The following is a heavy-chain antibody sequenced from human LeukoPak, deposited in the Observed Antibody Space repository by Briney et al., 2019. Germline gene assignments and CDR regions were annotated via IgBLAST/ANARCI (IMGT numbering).Heavy chain of an antibody. J-gene: IGHJ6*03. D-gene: IGHD3-9*01. Sequence: ASVKVSCKASGYTFTGYYMHWVRQAPGQGLEWMGWISAYNGNTNYAQKLQGRVTMTTDKSTSTAYMELSSLRSEDTAVYCCARGGDWFPYYYYMDVWGKGTTVTISS. CDR3: ARGGDWFPYYYYMDV. V-gene: IGHV1-18*04. CDR1: GYTFTGYY. CDR2: ISAYNGNT.